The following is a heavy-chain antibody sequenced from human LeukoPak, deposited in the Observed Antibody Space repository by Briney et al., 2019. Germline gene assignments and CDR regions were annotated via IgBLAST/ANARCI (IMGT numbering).Heavy chain of an antibody. CDR3: ASSQLDLDY. V-gene: IGHV3-30*04. J-gene: IGHJ4*02. Sequence: GGSLRLSCAASGFTFSNYAMHWVRQAPGKGLEWLAVISYDGANKYYADSVKGRFTISRDNSKNTLYLQMNSLRAEDTAVYYCASSQLDLDYWGQGTLVTVSS. CDR2: ISYDGANK. CDR1: GFTFSNYA. D-gene: IGHD1-1*01.